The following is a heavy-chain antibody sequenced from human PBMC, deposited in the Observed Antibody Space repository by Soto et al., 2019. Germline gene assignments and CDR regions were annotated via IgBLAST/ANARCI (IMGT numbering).Heavy chain of an antibody. CDR2: VSAGGET. V-gene: IGHV3-53*01. Sequence: GGSPRLCCAASRYSVSDNYMSWVRQAPGKGLEWVSIVSAGGETYYADSLKGRFTISRDSSNNIVYLQMNNLRAEDTAVYYCARDSISYGPGVNDYWGQGTLVTVSS. CDR1: RYSVSDNY. D-gene: IGHD5-18*01. J-gene: IGHJ4*02. CDR3: ARDSISYGPGVNDY.